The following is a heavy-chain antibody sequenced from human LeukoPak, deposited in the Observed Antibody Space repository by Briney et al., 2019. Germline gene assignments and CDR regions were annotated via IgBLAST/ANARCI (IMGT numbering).Heavy chain of an antibody. V-gene: IGHV3-23*01. J-gene: IGHJ4*02. CDR2: ISGSGGGT. CDR1: GFTFSDYA. D-gene: IGHD2-2*02. Sequence: GKSLRLSCTASGFTFSDYAMSWVRQAPGKGLEWVSSISGSGGGTYYADSVKGRFTISRDNSKNTLYLQMNSLRAEDTATYYCAKGGGILPTAIRRYFDYWGQGTLVTVSS. CDR3: AKGGGILPTAIRRYFDY.